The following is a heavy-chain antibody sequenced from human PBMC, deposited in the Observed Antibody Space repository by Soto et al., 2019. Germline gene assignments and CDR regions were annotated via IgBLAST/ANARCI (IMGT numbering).Heavy chain of an antibody. J-gene: IGHJ4*02. CDR3: AKNSAATIRVGYDY. CDR2: IVASGGIT. Sequence: GSLRLSCAASGFTFSSYPMSWVRQAPGQGLEWVSGIVASGGITYYADSVKGRFTISRDNSKNTLYLQMNSLRAEDTVVYYCAKNSAATIRVGYDYWGQGTLVTVSS. CDR1: GFTFSSYP. D-gene: IGHD5-12*01. V-gene: IGHV3-23*01.